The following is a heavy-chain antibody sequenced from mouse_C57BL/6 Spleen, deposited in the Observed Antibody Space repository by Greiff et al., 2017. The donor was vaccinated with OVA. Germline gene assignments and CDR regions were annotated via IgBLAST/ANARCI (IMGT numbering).Heavy chain of an antibody. J-gene: IGHJ1*03. CDR1: GYTFTSYW. CDR3: ARSGTGTGYFDV. D-gene: IGHD4-1*01. CDR2: IDPSDSYT. V-gene: IGHV1-50*01. Sequence: QVQLQQPGAELVKPGASVKLSCKASGYTFTSYWMQWVKQRPGQGLEWIGEIDPSDSYTNYNQKFKGKATLTVDTSSSTAYMQLSSLTSEDSAVYYCARSGTGTGYFDVWGTGTTVTVSS.